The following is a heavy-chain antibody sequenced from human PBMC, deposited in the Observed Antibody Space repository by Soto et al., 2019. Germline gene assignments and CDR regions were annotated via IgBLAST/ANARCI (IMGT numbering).Heavy chain of an antibody. D-gene: IGHD3-22*01. CDR3: ARQRGGYYDITCYFSDS. J-gene: IGHJ4*02. CDR2: IYHSGST. CDR1: GGSISSGGYS. Sequence: PSETLSLTCAVSGGSISSGGYSWSWIRQPPGKGLEWIGYIYHSGSTYYNPSLKSRVTISVDRSKNQFSLKLSSVTAADTAVYYCARQRGGYYDITCYFSDSWGQGALVTVSS. V-gene: IGHV4-30-2*01.